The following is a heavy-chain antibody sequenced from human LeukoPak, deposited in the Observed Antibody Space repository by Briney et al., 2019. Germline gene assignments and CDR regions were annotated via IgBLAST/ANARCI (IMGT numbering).Heavy chain of an antibody. CDR1: GYSFTSYW. Sequence: GESLKISCKGSGYSFTSYWIGWVRQMPGKGLEWMGIIYPGDSDTRYSPSFQGQVTISADRSISTAYLQWSSLKASDTAMYYCARKGRYCSSTNCPFDYWGQGTLVTFSS. CDR3: ARKGRYCSSTNCPFDY. CDR2: IYPGDSDT. J-gene: IGHJ4*02. V-gene: IGHV5-51*01. D-gene: IGHD2-2*01.